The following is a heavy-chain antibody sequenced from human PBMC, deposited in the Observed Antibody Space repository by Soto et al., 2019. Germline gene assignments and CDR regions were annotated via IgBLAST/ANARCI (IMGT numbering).Heavy chain of an antibody. J-gene: IGHJ5*02. Sequence: SETLSLTCAVSGGSISSGGYSWSWIRQPPGKGLEWIGYIYHSGSTYYNPSLKSRVTISVDRSKNQFSLKLSSVTAADTAVYYCARDRKPITGTTFGWFDPWGQGTLVTVSS. D-gene: IGHD1-7*01. CDR1: GGSISSGGYS. V-gene: IGHV4-30-2*01. CDR2: IYHSGST. CDR3: ARDRKPITGTTFGWFDP.